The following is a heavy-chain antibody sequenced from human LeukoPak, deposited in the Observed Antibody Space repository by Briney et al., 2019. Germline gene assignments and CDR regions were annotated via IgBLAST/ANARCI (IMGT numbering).Heavy chain of an antibody. J-gene: IGHJ4*02. V-gene: IGHV3-23*01. Sequence: QPGGSLRLSCAASGFTFSNHGMNWVRQAPGKGLEWVSGISPSGDITYYADSVKGRFTISRDNSKYTLYLEVISLTAEDTAVYYCAKDDAWLRFGEWSQGTLVTVSS. CDR2: ISPSGDIT. CDR1: GFTFSNHG. CDR3: AKDDAWLRFGE. D-gene: IGHD3-10*01.